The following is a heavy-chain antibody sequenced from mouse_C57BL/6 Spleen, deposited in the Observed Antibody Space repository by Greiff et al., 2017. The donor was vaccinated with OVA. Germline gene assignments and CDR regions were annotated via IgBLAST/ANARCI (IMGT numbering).Heavy chain of an antibody. CDR2: IDPSDSYT. V-gene: IGHV1-59*01. CDR3: ASYSNLFAY. CDR1: GYTFTSYW. D-gene: IGHD2-5*01. Sequence: QVQLQQPGAELVRPGTSVKLSCKASGYTFTSYWMHWVKQRPGQGLEWIGVIDPSDSYTNSNQKFKGKATLTVDTSSSTAYMQLSSLTSEDSAVYYCASYSNLFAYWDQGTLVTVSA. J-gene: IGHJ3*01.